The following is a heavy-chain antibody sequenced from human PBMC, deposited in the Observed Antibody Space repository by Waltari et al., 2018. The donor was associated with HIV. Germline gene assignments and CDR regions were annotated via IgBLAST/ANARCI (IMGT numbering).Heavy chain of an antibody. J-gene: IGHJ3*02. Sequence: QVQLVQSGAEVKKPGASVKVSCKVSGYTLTELSMHWVRQAPGKGLEWMGGFEPEDGETIYAQKFQGRVTMTEDTSTDTAYMELSSLRSEDTAVYYCATVPPSSIQLWPYAFDIWGQGTMVTVSS. CDR2: FEPEDGET. D-gene: IGHD5-18*01. CDR3: ATVPPSSIQLWPYAFDI. CDR1: GYTLTELS. V-gene: IGHV1-24*01.